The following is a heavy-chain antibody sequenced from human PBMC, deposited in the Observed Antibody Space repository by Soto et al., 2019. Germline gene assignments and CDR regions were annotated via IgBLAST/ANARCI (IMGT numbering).Heavy chain of an antibody. CDR1: GYTFTGYY. Sequence: QVQLVQSGAEVKKLGASVKVSCKASGYTFTGYYMHWVRQAPGQGLEWMGWINPNSGGTKYPQKFQGRVTMTRDTSITTVYMSLTGLKSDDTAVYYCARDLAKGGGSAGFDYWGQGTLVAVSS. CDR2: INPNSGGT. D-gene: IGHD2-15*01. V-gene: IGHV1-2*02. J-gene: IGHJ4*02. CDR3: ARDLAKGGGSAGFDY.